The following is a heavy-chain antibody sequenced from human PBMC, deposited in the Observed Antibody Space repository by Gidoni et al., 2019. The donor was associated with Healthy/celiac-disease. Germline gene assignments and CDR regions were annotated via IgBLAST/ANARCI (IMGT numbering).Heavy chain of an antibody. CDR2: IYYSGST. CDR3: ASVIVATIDY. D-gene: IGHD5-12*01. Sequence: QLQLQESGPGLVTPSETLSLTCTVSGGSISSSSYYWGWIRQPPGKGLEWIGSIYYSGSTYYNPSLKSRVTISVDTSKNQFSLKLSSVTAADTAVYYCASVIVATIDYWGQGTLVTVSS. CDR1: GGSISSSSYY. J-gene: IGHJ4*02. V-gene: IGHV4-39*01.